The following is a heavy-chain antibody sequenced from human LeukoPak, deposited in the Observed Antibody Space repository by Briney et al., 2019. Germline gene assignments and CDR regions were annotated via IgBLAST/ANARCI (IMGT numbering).Heavy chain of an antibody. D-gene: IGHD2-15*01. Sequence: GGSLRLSCAASGFTFSSYEMNWVRQAPGKGLEWVSYISSSGSTIYYADSVKGRFTISRDNAKKSLYLQMNSLRAEDTAVYYCARVPTVGSGGYQFDYWGQGTLVTSST. CDR1: GFTFSSYE. CDR2: ISSSGSTI. V-gene: IGHV3-48*03. J-gene: IGHJ4*02. CDR3: ARVPTVGSGGYQFDY.